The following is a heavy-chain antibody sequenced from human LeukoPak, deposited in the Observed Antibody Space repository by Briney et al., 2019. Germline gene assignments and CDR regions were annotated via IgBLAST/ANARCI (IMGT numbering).Heavy chain of an antibody. Sequence: GASVKVSGKASGGTFSSYAISWVRQAPGQGLEWMGGIIPIYGTANYAQKFQGRVTITTDESTSTAYMELSSLRSEDTAVYYCARALEGYCTNGVCWNFDYWGQGTLVTVSS. D-gene: IGHD2-8*01. CDR2: IIPIYGTA. J-gene: IGHJ4*02. V-gene: IGHV1-69*05. CDR3: ARALEGYCTNGVCWNFDY. CDR1: GGTFSSYA.